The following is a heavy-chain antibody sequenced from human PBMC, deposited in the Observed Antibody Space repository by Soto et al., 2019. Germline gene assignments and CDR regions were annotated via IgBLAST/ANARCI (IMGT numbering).Heavy chain of an antibody. V-gene: IGHV4-34*01. CDR3: ARGGGHYDYVWGSYRPRTYYFDY. Sequence: KTSETLSLTCAVYGGSFSGYYWSWIRQPPGKGLEWIGEINHSGSTNYNPSLKSRVTISVDTSKNQFSLKLSSVTAADTAVYYCARGGGHYDYVWGSYRPRTYYFDYWGQGTLVTVSS. CDR1: GGSFSGYY. CDR2: INHSGST. D-gene: IGHD3-16*02. J-gene: IGHJ4*02.